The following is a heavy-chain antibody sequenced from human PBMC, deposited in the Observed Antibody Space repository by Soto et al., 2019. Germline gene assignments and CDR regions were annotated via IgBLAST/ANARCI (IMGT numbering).Heavy chain of an antibody. CDR1: GYSFTSLH. CDR3: ARGSPGPVDF. CDR2: MNPHSDDT. J-gene: IGHJ4*02. Sequence: GSSVKVPCKDSGYSFTSLHFILVRQATGQGLEWIGWMNPHSDDTGFAQRSQGRDTMTRNTSINTAYIELRSRRALDTVVDYCARGSPGPVDFWGRGTQVTVST. V-gene: IGHV1-8*01. D-gene: IGHD3-10*01.